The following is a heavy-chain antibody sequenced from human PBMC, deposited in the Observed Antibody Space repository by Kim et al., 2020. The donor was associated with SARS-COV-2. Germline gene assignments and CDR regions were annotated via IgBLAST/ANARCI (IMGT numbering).Heavy chain of an antibody. Sequence: SETLSLTCAVYGGSFSGYYWSWIRQPPGKGLEWIGEINHSGSTNYNPSLKSRVTISVDTSKNQFSLKLSSVTAADTAVYYCARGSHDYYGSGSYLPFDYWGQGTLVTVSS. CDR3: ARGSHDYYGSGSYLPFDY. D-gene: IGHD3-10*01. V-gene: IGHV4-34*01. CDR1: GGSFSGYY. CDR2: INHSGST. J-gene: IGHJ4*02.